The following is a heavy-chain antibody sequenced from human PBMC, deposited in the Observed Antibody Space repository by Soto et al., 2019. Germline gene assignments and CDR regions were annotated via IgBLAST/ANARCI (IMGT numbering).Heavy chain of an antibody. CDR2: IYYSGST. Sequence: QVHLEESGPGLVKPSQTLSLTCTVLGDSIRSGDYYWNWIRQPPGRGLEWIGYIYYSGSTYYNPSLKSRLTMSVDTSKNQFSLRLSSVIAADTAVYYCARSVVYYYYGIDVWGQGTTVIVSS. V-gene: IGHV4-30-4*01. J-gene: IGHJ6*02. CDR1: GDSIRSGDYY. D-gene: IGHD2-15*01. CDR3: ARSVVYYYYGIDV.